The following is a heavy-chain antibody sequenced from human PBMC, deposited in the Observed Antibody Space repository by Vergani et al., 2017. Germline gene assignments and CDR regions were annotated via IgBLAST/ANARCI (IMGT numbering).Heavy chain of an antibody. CDR3: ARMGGYDEGDAFRIGYFDS. D-gene: IGHD3-22*01. CDR1: GSSVSSDDYS. V-gene: IGHV4-30-4*08. J-gene: IGHJ4*02. Sequence: QVQLQESGPRLVKPSQTLSLTCNVSGSSVSSDDYSWTWIRQPPGKGLEWIGFIYYSDRTFYNPSLRGRLSMEIDTSKTQFSLKLDSVTAADTAVYYCARMGGYDEGDAFRIGYFDSWGPGILVTVSS. CDR2: IYYSDRT.